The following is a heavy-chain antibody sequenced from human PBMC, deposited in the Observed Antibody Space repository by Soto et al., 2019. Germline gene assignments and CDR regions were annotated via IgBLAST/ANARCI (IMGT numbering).Heavy chain of an antibody. CDR2: VDPRDGST. Sequence: QVQLVQSGAEMKRPGASVILSCKASGYIFTTYSIHWVRQTAGQGLEWMAKVDPRDGSTGYAQKFRGRVSMAWDTSTGTVSMEVSSLTSDDTATYYCARVRSSGREFDYWGPGTQVTVSS. CDR1: GYIFTTYS. V-gene: IGHV1-46*01. D-gene: IGHD6-25*01. J-gene: IGHJ4*02. CDR3: ARVRSSGREFDY.